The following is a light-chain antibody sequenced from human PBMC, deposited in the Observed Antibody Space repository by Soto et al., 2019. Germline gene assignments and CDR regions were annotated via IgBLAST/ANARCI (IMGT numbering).Light chain of an antibody. CDR1: QSVSSTS. J-gene: IGKJ1*01. CDR3: QHYGSSSWT. Sequence: EIVLTQSPGTLSLSPGERATLSCRASQSVSSTSLAWYQQKPGQAPRLLIYAASSRATGIPDRFSGSGSGTDFTLTINRLEPEDFAVFYCQHYGSSSWTFGQGTKVDSK. CDR2: AAS. V-gene: IGKV3-20*01.